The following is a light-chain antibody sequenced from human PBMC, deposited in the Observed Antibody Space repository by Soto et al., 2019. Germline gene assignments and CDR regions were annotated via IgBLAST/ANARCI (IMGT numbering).Light chain of an antibody. V-gene: IGLV2-23*02. CDR3: CSDAGSSTVL. CDR2: EVT. Sequence: QSALTQPASVSGSPGQSITISCTGTSSDVGSFNLVSWYQQHPGKAPKLMIFEVTKRPSGVSNRFSGSKSGNTASLTISGLQAEDEADYYCCSDAGSSTVLFGGGTQLTVL. J-gene: IGLJ2*01. CDR1: SSDVGSFNL.